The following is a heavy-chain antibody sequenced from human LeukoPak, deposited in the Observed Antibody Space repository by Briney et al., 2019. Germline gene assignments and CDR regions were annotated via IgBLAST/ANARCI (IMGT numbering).Heavy chain of an antibody. CDR2: INPNSGGT. CDR1: GYTFTGYY. J-gene: IGHJ4*02. Sequence: ASVKASCKASGYTFTGYYMHWVRQAPGQGLEWMGWINPNSGGTNYAQKFQGRVTMTRDTSISTAYMELSRLRSDDTAVYYCARVWDCGGDCYDYWGQGTLVTVSS. CDR3: ARVWDCGGDCYDY. V-gene: IGHV1-2*02. D-gene: IGHD2-21*01.